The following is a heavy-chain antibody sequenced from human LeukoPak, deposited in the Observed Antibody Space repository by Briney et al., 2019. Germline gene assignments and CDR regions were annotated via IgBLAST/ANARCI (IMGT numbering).Heavy chain of an antibody. V-gene: IGHV1-18*01. D-gene: IGHD3-10*01. CDR3: AKNLYYGSGSYYNGDNAFDI. CDR1: GYTFTSYG. J-gene: IGHJ3*02. CDR2: ISAYSGNT. Sequence: ASVKVSCKASGYTFTSYGISWVRQAPGQGLEWMGWISAYSGNTNYAQKLQGRVTMTTDTSTSTAYMELRSLRSDDTAVYYCAKNLYYGSGSYYNGDNAFDIWGQGTMVTVSS.